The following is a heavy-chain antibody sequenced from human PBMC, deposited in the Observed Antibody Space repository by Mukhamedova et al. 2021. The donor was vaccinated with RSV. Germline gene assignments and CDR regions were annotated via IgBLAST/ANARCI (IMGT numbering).Heavy chain of an antibody. V-gene: IGHV3-21*01. Sequence: VSTQSTWGSYIYYADSVKGRFTISRDNAKNSLYLQMNSLRAEDTAVYYCARESYSSRADAFDIWGQGTMVTVSS. D-gene: IGHD6-13*01. CDR2: QSTWGSYI. CDR3: ARESYSSRADAFDI. J-gene: IGHJ3*02.